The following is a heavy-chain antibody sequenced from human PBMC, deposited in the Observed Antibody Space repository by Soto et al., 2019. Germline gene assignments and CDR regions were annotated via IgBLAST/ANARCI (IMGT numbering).Heavy chain of an antibody. D-gene: IGHD5-12*01. CDR3: ARDGPLSGYDYEGGFDY. CDR2: IYSGGST. J-gene: IGHJ4*02. Sequence: EVQLVESGGGLVQPGGSLRLSCAASGFTVSSNYMSWVRQAPGKGLEWVSVIYSGGSTYYADSVKGRFTISRDNSKNTLYLQMNSLRAEDTAVYYCARDGPLSGYDYEGGFDYWGQGTLVTVSS. V-gene: IGHV3-66*01. CDR1: GFTVSSNY.